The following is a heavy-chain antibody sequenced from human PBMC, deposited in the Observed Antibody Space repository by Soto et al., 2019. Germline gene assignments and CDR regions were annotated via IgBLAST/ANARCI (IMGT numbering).Heavy chain of an antibody. Sequence: EVQLVESGGGLVQPGRSLRLSCAASGFTFDDYAMHWVRQAPGKGLEWVSGISWNSGSIGYADSVKGRFTISRDNAKNSLYLQMNCLRAGDTALYYCAKYMSGRWFGDLLPFDYWGQGTLVTVSS. CDR3: AKYMSGRWFGDLLPFDY. D-gene: IGHD3-10*01. CDR2: ISWNSGSI. V-gene: IGHV3-9*01. J-gene: IGHJ4*02. CDR1: GFTFDDYA.